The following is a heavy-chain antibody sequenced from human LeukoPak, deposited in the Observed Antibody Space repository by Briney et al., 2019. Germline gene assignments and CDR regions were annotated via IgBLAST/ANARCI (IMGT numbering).Heavy chain of an antibody. CDR1: GGSISSSSYY. Sequence: SETLPLTCTVSGGSISSSSYYWGWIRQPPGKGLEWIGSIYYSGSTYYNPSLKSRVTISVDTSKNQFSLKLSSVTAADTAVYYCARGSYDYVWGSYRQVDYWGQGTLVTVSS. J-gene: IGHJ4*02. D-gene: IGHD3-16*02. CDR3: ARGSYDYVWGSYRQVDY. V-gene: IGHV4-39*07. CDR2: IYYSGST.